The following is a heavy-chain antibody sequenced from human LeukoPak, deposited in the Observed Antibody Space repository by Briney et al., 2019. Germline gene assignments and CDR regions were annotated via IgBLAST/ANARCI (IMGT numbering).Heavy chain of an antibody. J-gene: IGHJ3*02. CDR3: ARDGQDYDILTGLGDAFDI. CDR2: ISGSGGST. Sequence: AGGSLRLSCAASGFTFSSYAMSWVRQAPGKGLEWVSAISGSGGSTYYADSVKGRFTISRDNAKNSLYLQMNSLRAEDTAVYYCARDGQDYDILTGLGDAFDIWGQGTTVTVSS. V-gene: IGHV3-23*01. CDR1: GFTFSSYA. D-gene: IGHD3-9*01.